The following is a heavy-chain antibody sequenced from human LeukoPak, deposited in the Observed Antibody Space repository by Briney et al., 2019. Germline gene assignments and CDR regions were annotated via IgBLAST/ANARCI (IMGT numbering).Heavy chain of an antibody. Sequence: ASVKVSCKTSGYPFRNYDINWVRQATGQGLEWMGWISAYNGNTNYAQKLQGRVTMTTDTSTSTAYMELRSLRSDDTAVYYCARGWAGSGIDYWGQGTLVTVSS. D-gene: IGHD3-10*01. CDR3: ARGWAGSGIDY. CDR2: ISAYNGNT. CDR1: GYPFRNYD. J-gene: IGHJ4*02. V-gene: IGHV1-18*01.